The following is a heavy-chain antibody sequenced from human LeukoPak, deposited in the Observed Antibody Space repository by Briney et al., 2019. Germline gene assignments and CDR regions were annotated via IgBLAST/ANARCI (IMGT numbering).Heavy chain of an antibody. CDR3: ARRIADSSGYDY. CDR1: GFTFSSYA. D-gene: IGHD3-22*01. Sequence: GGSLRLSCAASGFTFSSYAMHWVRQAPGKGLEWVAVISYDGSNKYYADSVKGRFTISRDNSKNTLYLQMNSLRAEDTAVYYCARRIADSSGYDYWGQGTLVTVSS. J-gene: IGHJ4*02. V-gene: IGHV3-30*04. CDR2: ISYDGSNK.